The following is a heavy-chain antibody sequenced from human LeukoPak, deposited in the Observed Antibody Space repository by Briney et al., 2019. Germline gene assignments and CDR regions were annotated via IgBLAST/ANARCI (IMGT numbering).Heavy chain of an antibody. V-gene: IGHV3-23*01. J-gene: IGHJ3*02. CDR1: GFTFSSYA. Sequence: GGSLRLSCAASGFTFSSYAMSWVRQAPGKGLEWVSAISGSGGSTYYADSVKGRFTISRDNSKNTLYLQMNSLRAEDTAVYYCAKDQTEGYYDTYAFDIWGQGTMVTVSS. CDR3: AKDQTEGYYDTYAFDI. D-gene: IGHD3-22*01. CDR2: ISGSGGST.